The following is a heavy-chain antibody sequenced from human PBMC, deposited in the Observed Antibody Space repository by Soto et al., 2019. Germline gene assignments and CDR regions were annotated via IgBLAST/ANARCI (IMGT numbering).Heavy chain of an antibody. D-gene: IGHD1-26*01. CDR2: VFHSGST. Sequence: PWGNPSLTFTVSGGSVSSGSYYWSWIRQPPGEGLEWIGWVFHSGSTKYNASLKSRVTISVDRSKNQFSLNLSYVTAADTAVYYCASDSSGRYAYWGQLTLATVS. V-gene: IGHV4-61*01. CDR3: ASDSSGRYAY. CDR1: GGSVSSGSYY. J-gene: IGHJ4*02.